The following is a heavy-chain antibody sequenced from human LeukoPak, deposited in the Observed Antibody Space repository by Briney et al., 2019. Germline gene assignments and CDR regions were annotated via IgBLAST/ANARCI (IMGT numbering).Heavy chain of an antibody. J-gene: IGHJ4*02. CDR2: ISYDGSNK. CDR3: ARGITMIVVVITDFDY. CDR1: GFTFSSYA. Sequence: GGSLRLSCAASGFTFSSYAMHWVRQAPSKGLEWVAVISYDGSNKYYADSVKGRFTISRDNSKNTLYLQMNSLRAEDTAVYYCARGITMIVVVITDFDYWGQGTLVTVSS. D-gene: IGHD3-22*01. V-gene: IGHV3-30-3*01.